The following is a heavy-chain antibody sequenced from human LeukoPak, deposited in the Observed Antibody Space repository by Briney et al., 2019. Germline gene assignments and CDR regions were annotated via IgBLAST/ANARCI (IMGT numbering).Heavy chain of an antibody. V-gene: IGHV3-23*01. J-gene: IGHJ4*02. D-gene: IGHD3-9*01. CDR3: ARPLSGYWLDY. Sequence: AGGSLRLSCAASGFTFRSYAVNWVRQAPGKGLEWVSGISATGGSTYYADSVKGRFTISRDNSKNTLYLQMNSLRAEDTAVYYCARPLSGYWLDYWGQGTLVTVSS. CDR1: GFTFRSYA. CDR2: ISATGGST.